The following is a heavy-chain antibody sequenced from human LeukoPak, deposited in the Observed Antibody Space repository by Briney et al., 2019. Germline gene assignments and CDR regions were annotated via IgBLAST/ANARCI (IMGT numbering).Heavy chain of an antibody. J-gene: IGHJ4*02. D-gene: IGHD3-10*01. CDR2: MNPNSGNT. V-gene: IGHV1-8*01. CDR3: ARIHTYTRLLWFRELPKYYFDY. CDR1: GYTFTSYD. Sequence: GASVKVSCKASGYTFTSYDINWVRQATGQGLEWMGWMNPNSGNTGYAQKFQGRVTMTRNTSISTAYMELSSLRSEDTAVYYCARIHTYTRLLWFRELPKYYFDYWGQGTLVTVSS.